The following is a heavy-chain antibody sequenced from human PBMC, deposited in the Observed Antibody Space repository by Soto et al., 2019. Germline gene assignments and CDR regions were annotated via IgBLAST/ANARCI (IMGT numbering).Heavy chain of an antibody. Sequence: EVQLVESGGTLVQPGGSLRLSCAASGFTFSSYNMNWVRQAPGKGPEWTSFISSGSSTIYYADSVKGRFTISRDNAKNSLYLQMNSLRAEDTAVYYCARKGGARDAFDIWGQGTMVTVSS. CDR3: ARKGGARDAFDI. V-gene: IGHV3-48*01. D-gene: IGHD3-16*01. J-gene: IGHJ3*02. CDR2: ISSGSSTI. CDR1: GFTFSSYN.